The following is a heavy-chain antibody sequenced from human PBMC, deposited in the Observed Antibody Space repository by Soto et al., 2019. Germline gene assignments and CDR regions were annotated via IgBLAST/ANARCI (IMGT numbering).Heavy chain of an antibody. D-gene: IGHD5-12*01. CDR1: ADSVSSNTAS. CDR2: TYFRSKWYN. CDR3: AKGDNLGPKTGYAFDP. V-gene: IGHV6-1*01. Sequence: SQTLSLTCAISADSVSSNTASWNWIRQSPSRGLEWLGRTYFRSKWYNDYAVSVKSRIIINPDTSNNQSSLQLNSVTPEDTAVYFCAKGDNLGPKTGYAFDPWGQG. J-gene: IGHJ5*02.